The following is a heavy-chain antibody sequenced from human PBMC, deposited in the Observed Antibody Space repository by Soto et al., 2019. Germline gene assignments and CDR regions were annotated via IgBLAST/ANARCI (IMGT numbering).Heavy chain of an antibody. J-gene: IGHJ5*02. CDR3: ARLYCSSTSCLGWQP. CDR1: GYTFTSYY. D-gene: IGHD2-2*01. CDR2: INPSGGST. Sequence: GASAKVSCKASGYTFTSYYMHWVRQAPGQGLEWMGIINPSGGSTSYAQKFQGRVTMTRDTSTSTVYMELSSLRSEDTAVYYCARLYCSSTSCLGWQPWGQGILVTVSS. V-gene: IGHV1-46*01.